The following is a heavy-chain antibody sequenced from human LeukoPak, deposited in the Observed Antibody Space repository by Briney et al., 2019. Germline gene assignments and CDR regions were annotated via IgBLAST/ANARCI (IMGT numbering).Heavy chain of an antibody. Sequence: GRSLRLSCAASGFTFSSYGMHWVRQAPGKGLEWVAVIWYDGSNKYYADSVKGRFTISRDNSKNTLYLQMNSLRAEDTAVYYCNVDTAMDPVGYFDYWGQGTLVTVSS. CDR2: IWYDGSNK. CDR1: GFTFSSYG. J-gene: IGHJ4*02. V-gene: IGHV3-33*01. D-gene: IGHD5-18*01. CDR3: NVDTAMDPVGYFDY.